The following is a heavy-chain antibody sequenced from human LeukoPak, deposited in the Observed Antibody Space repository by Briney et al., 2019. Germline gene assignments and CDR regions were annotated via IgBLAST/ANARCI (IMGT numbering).Heavy chain of an antibody. CDR2: IRRKGYGGTT. D-gene: IGHD3-3*01. J-gene: IGHJ6*04. CDR1: GFTFGDYS. V-gene: IGHV3-49*04. CDR3: TRDHDFWSGPFDV. Sequence: TGGSLRLSCTASGFTFGDYSLSWVRQAPEKGLEWVGFIRRKGYGGTTEYAPSVKGRFIISRDGSKSTAYLQMNSLKTEDTAVYYCTRDHDFWSGPFDVWGKGTTVTVSS.